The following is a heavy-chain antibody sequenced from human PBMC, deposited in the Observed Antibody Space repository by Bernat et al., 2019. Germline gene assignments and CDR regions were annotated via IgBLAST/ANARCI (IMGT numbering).Heavy chain of an antibody. CDR1: GFTFSSYG. V-gene: IGHV3-33*01. D-gene: IGHD1-1*01. CDR2: IWYDGSNK. J-gene: IGHJ4*02. CDR3: ARDPYNWNDAGLDY. Sequence: QVQLVESGGGVVQPGRSLRLSCAASGFTFSSYGMHWVRQAPGKGLEWVAVIWYDGSNKDYADSVKGRFTISRDNSKNTLYLQMNSLRAEDTAVYYCARDPYNWNDAGLDYWGQGTLVTVSS.